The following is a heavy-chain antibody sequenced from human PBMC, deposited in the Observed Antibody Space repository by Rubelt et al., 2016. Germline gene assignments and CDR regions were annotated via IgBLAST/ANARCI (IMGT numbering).Heavy chain of an antibody. CDR2: IKQDGSDK. D-gene: IGHD6-19*01. CDR3: ARRWYSSAYFAFDI. J-gene: IGHJ3*02. V-gene: IGHV3-7*04. CDR1: GFTFSSYW. Sequence: EVQLLESGGGLVQPGGSLRLSCAASGFTFSSYWMSWVRQAPGKGLEWVANIKQDGSDKYYVDSVKGRFTISRDNAKNSLYLQMNILRAEDTAVYYCARRWYSSAYFAFDIWGQGTMVTVSS.